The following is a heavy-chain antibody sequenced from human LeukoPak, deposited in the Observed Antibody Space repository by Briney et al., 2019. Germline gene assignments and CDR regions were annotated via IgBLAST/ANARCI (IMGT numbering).Heavy chain of an antibody. CDR2: IYYSGST. CDR3: ARVEVGGIFDY. V-gene: IGHV4-31*03. Sequence: SQTLSLTCTVSGGSISSGGYYWSWIRQHPGQGLEWIGYIYYSGSTYYNPSLKSRVTISVDTSKNQFSLKLSSVTAADTAVYYCARVEVGGIFDYWGQGTLVTVSS. CDR1: GGSISSGGYY. J-gene: IGHJ4*02. D-gene: IGHD1-26*01.